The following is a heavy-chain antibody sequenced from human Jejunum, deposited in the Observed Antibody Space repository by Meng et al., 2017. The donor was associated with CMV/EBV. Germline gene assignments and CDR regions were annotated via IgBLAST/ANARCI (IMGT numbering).Heavy chain of an antibody. CDR3: AKRINLVRGRIMDYYVMDV. CDR1: YW. CDR2: INSAGSNT. J-gene: IGHJ6*02. Sequence: YWMDWVRQAPGKGLVWVSLINSAGSNTSYADSVKGRFTISRDNAKNTLYLQMSSLRAEDTAVYYCAKRINLVRGRIMDYYVMDVWGQGTTVTVSS. V-gene: IGHV3-74*01. D-gene: IGHD3-10*01.